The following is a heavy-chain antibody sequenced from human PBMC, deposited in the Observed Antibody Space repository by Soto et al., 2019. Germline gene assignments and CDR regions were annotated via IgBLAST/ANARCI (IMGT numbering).Heavy chain of an antibody. Sequence: LRLSCAAFGFTVSGKKYVAWVRQAPGKGLEWVSALYDLDGTYYADSVKGRFTTSSDSSRTTVYLQMNDLRPDDTAVYSCATWHLREHAYDIWGQGTTVTVSS. CDR1: GFTVSGKKY. CDR3: ATWHLREHAYDI. CDR2: LYDLDGT. D-gene: IGHD3-10*01. V-gene: IGHV3-53*01. J-gene: IGHJ3*02.